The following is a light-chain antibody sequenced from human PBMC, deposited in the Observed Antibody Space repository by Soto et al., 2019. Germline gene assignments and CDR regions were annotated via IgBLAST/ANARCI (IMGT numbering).Light chain of an antibody. V-gene: IGKV4-1*01. Sequence: DIVMSQSPDCLAVSLGDRCTINCKSSQSLLSSSNNKNRLAWYQQKAGQPPKLLIYWASTRESGVPDRIRGSGSGTNFTLVISSVQAEDVALYYCQQSYTTPPITCGQGTRREIK. CDR2: WAS. CDR3: QQSYTTPPIT. J-gene: IGKJ5*01. CDR1: QSLLSSSNNKNR.